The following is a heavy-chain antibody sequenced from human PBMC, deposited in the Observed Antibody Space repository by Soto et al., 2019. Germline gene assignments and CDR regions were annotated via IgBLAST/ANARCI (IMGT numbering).Heavy chain of an antibody. D-gene: IGHD3-10*02. CDR3: ASRPGMFDPPTVFPLDY. Sequence: EVQLVESGGGLAQPGGSLRLSCAASGISVSNRFMSWVRQAPGKGLEWVSFLYSGGSTYYTDSVKGRFSISRDNSRNTVFLDMTSLRDEDTAVYYCASRPGMFDPPTVFPLDYWGPGTLVTVSS. V-gene: IGHV3-66*01. J-gene: IGHJ4*02. CDR2: LYSGGST. CDR1: GISVSNRF.